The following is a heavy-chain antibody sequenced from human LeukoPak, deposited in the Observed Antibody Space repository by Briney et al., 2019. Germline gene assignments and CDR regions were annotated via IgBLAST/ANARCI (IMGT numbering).Heavy chain of an antibody. V-gene: IGHV5-51*01. J-gene: IGHJ4*02. CDR3: ARRGEAMDPFDY. CDR2: IYPVDSDT. Sequence: GESLKISCEGSGYSFTTHWIGWVRQMPGKGLEWLGIIYPVDSDTRYSPSFQGQVTISVDKSITTAYLQWSSLKASDTAMYYCARRGEAMDPFDYWGQGTLVTVSS. D-gene: IGHD5-18*01. CDR1: GYSFTTHW.